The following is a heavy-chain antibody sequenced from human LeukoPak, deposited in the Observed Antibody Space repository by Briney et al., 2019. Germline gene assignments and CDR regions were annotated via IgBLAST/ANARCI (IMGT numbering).Heavy chain of an antibody. V-gene: IGHV5-51*01. CDR1: GYSFTSYW. CDR3: ARGYCSSTSCSRGFDP. CDR2: IYPGDSDT. Sequence: GESLKISCKGSGYSFTSYWIGWVRQMPGKGLEWMGIIYPGDSDTRYSPSFQGQVTISADKSISTAYLQWSSLKASDTAMYYCARGYCSSTSCSRGFDPWGQGTLATVSS. J-gene: IGHJ5*02. D-gene: IGHD2-2*01.